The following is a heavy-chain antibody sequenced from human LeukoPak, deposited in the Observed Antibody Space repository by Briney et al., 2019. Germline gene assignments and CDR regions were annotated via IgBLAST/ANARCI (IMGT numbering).Heavy chain of an antibody. V-gene: IGHV4-39*01. Sequence: PSETLSLTCTVSGGSISSSSYYWGWIRQPRGKGLEWIGSIYYSGSTYYNPSLKSRVTISVDTSKNQFSLKLSSVTAADTAVYYCARQLMVRGVIIEYYFDYWGQGTLVTVSS. CDR3: ARQLMVRGVIIEYYFDY. CDR1: GGSISSSSYY. D-gene: IGHD3-10*01. CDR2: IYYSGST. J-gene: IGHJ4*02.